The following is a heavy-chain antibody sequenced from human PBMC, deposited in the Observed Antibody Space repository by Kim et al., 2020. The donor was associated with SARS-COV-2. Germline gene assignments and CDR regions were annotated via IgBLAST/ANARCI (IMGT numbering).Heavy chain of an antibody. Sequence: ADYVKGRFTISRDNSKNTLYLQINSLRAEDTAVYYCARQHGDSGSYVFDCWGQGTLVTVSS. D-gene: IGHD1-26*01. J-gene: IGHJ4*02. CDR3: ARQHGDSGSYVFDC. V-gene: IGHV3-23*01.